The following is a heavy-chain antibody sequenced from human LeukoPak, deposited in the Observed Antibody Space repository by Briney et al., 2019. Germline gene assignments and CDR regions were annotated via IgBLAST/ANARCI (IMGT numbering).Heavy chain of an antibody. J-gene: IGHJ4*02. CDR1: GFTFSSYW. V-gene: IGHV3-7*01. Sequence: GGSLRLSCAASGFTFSSYWMSWVRQAPGKGLEWVANIKQDGSEKYYVDSVKGRFTISRDNAKNSLYLQMNSLRAEDTAVYYCARGSSGYYYVLFDYWGQGTLVTVSS. CDR2: IKQDGSEK. D-gene: IGHD3-22*01. CDR3: ARGSSGYYYVLFDY.